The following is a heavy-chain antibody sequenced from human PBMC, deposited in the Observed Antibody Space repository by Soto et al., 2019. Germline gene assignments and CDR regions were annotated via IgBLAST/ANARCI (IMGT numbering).Heavy chain of an antibody. CDR2: ISSSSSYI. Sequence: PGGSLRLSRAASGFTFSSYSVNWVRQAPGKGLEWVSSISSSSSYIYYADSVKGRFTISRDNAKNSLYLQMNSLRAEDTAVYYCARDFTGDYYYYYGMDVWGQGTTVTVSS. V-gene: IGHV3-21*01. CDR1: GFTFSSYS. J-gene: IGHJ6*02. CDR3: ARDFTGDYYYYYGMDV. D-gene: IGHD2-21*02.